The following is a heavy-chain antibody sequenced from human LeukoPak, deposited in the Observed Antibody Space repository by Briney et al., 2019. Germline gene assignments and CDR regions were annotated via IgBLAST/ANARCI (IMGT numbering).Heavy chain of an antibody. V-gene: IGHV4-30-4*08. D-gene: IGHD1-1*01. J-gene: IGHJ6*03. CDR3: ARVVWTGTLTEYYYMDV. CDR1: GGSISSGDYY. CDR2: IYYSGST. Sequence: SQTLSLTCTVSGGSISSGDYYWRWIRQPPGKGLEWIGYIYYSGSTYYNPSLKSRVTISVDTSKNQFSLKLSSVTAADTAVYYCARVVWTGTLTEYYYMDVWGKGTTVTVSS.